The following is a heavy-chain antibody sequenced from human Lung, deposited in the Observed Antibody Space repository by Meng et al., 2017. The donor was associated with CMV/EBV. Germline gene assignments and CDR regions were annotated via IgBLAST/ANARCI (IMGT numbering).Heavy chain of an antibody. Sequence: SCAASGFTFSNHGMHWVRQAPDKGLEWVAVIWFDGSKTYYTDSVKGRFTISRDNSKRMLYLQMTSLRPEDTATYYCVTAIDVALDYWGRGNPVTGSS. CDR3: VTAIDVALDY. J-gene: IGHJ4*02. CDR1: GFTFSNHG. CDR2: IWFDGSKT. D-gene: IGHD5-12*01. V-gene: IGHV3-33*03.